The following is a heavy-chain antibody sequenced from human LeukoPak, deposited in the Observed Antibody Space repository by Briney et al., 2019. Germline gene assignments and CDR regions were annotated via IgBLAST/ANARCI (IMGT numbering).Heavy chain of an antibody. CDR1: GGTFSSYA. V-gene: IGHV1-69*13. Sequence: SVKVSCKASGGTFSSYAISWVRQAPGQGLEWMGGIIPIFGTANYAQKFQGRVTITADESTSTAYMELSSLRSEDTAVYYCARAVSPYYYDSSGYKHYYYYYMDVWGKGTTVTISS. CDR3: ARAVSPYYYDSSGYKHYYYYYMDV. J-gene: IGHJ6*03. CDR2: IIPIFGTA. D-gene: IGHD3-22*01.